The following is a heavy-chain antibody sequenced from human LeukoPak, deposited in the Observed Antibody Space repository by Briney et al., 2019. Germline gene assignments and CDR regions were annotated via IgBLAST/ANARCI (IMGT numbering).Heavy chain of an antibody. CDR1: GGSISSSY. V-gene: IGHV4-59*01. CDR3: ATAGINGHLAFDS. J-gene: IGHJ4*02. CDR2: IYYSGST. D-gene: IGHD2-8*01. Sequence: SETLSLTCTVSGGSISSSYWSWIRQPPGKGLEWIGYIYYSGSTNYNPSLESRVTISLDTSKKQFSLKLSSVTAADTAVYYCATAGINGHLAFDSWGQGTLVTVSS.